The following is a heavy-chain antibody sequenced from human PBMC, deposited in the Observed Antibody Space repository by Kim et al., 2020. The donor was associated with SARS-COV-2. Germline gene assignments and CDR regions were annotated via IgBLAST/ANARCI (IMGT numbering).Heavy chain of an antibody. J-gene: IGHJ4*02. D-gene: IGHD3-22*01. Sequence: ADSVKGRFTIARENSKNTLYLQMNSLRAEDTAVYYCAKDLYYYDSSGYDYWGQGTLVTVSS. V-gene: IGHV3-23*01. CDR3: AKDLYYYDSSGYDY.